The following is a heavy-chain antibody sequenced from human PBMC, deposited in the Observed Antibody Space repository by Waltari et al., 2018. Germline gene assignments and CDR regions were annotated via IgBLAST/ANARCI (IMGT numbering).Heavy chain of an antibody. CDR2: INPNSGGT. V-gene: IGHV1-2*02. J-gene: IGHJ3*02. CDR1: GYTFTGYY. CDR3: AREAAADDAFDI. Sequence: QVQLVQSGAEVKKPGASVKVSCKASGYTFTGYYLHWVRKALGQRREWMGRINPNSGGTNYAQKFQGRVTMTRDTSISTAYMELSRLRSDDTALYYCAREAAADDAFDIWGQGTMVTVSS. D-gene: IGHD6-13*01.